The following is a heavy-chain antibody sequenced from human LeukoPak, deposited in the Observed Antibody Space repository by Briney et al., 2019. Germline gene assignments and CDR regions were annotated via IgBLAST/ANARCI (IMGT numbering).Heavy chain of an antibody. CDR1: GFTFSSYS. CDR2: ISSSSSTI. V-gene: IGHV3-48*04. Sequence: GGSLRLSCAASGFTFSSYSMNWVRQAPGKGLEWVSYISSSSSTIYYADSVKGRFTISRDNAKNSLYLQMNSLRAEDTAVYYCARDRDRMATITPFLNYWGQGTLVTVSS. D-gene: IGHD5-24*01. J-gene: IGHJ4*02. CDR3: ARDRDRMATITPFLNY.